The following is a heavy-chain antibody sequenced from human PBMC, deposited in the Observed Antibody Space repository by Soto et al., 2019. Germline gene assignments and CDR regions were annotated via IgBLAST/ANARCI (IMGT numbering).Heavy chain of an antibody. V-gene: IGHV3-23*01. Sequence: LRLSCAASGFTFSSYAMSWVRQAPGKGLEWVSAISGSGGSTYYADSVKGRFTISRDNSKNTLYLQMNSLRAEDTAVYYCAKAPGYDRYFDYWGQGTLVTVSS. J-gene: IGHJ4*02. D-gene: IGHD5-12*01. CDR3: AKAPGYDRYFDY. CDR2: ISGSGGST. CDR1: GFTFSSYA.